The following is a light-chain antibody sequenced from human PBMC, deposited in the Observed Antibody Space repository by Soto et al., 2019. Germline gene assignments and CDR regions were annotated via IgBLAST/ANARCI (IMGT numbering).Light chain of an antibody. CDR2: AAS. Sequence: DIQMTQSPSSLSASVGDRVTITCRASQGISNYLAWYQQKPGKVPKLLIYAASTLQSGVPFRFSGSGSGTDFTLTISSLQPEDVATYYCQKYNSAPTWTFGHGTNVEIK. J-gene: IGKJ1*01. CDR3: QKYNSAPTWT. CDR1: QGISNY. V-gene: IGKV1-27*01.